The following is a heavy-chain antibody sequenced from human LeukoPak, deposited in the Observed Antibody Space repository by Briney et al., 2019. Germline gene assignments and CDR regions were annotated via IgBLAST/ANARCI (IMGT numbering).Heavy chain of an antibody. D-gene: IGHD6-19*01. CDR1: GGSISSSSYY. J-gene: IGHJ5*02. Sequence: SETLSLTCTVSGGSISSSSYYWGWIRQPPGKGLEWIGSIYYSGSTYYNPSLKSRVTISVDASKNQFSLKLSSVTAADTAVYYCTAPERQWLVLSWGQGTLVTVSS. V-gene: IGHV4-39*07. CDR2: IYYSGST. CDR3: TAPERQWLVLS.